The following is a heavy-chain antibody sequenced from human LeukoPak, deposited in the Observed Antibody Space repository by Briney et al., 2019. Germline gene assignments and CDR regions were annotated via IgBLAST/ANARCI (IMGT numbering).Heavy chain of an antibody. J-gene: IGHJ4*02. V-gene: IGHV1-18*01. D-gene: IGHD2-15*01. CDR1: GYTFTSYG. Sequence: ASVKVSCKASGYTFTSYGISWVRQAPGQGLEWMGWISAYNGNTNYAQKLQGRVTMTTDTITSTAYMELRSLRSDDTAVYYCAREGYCSGGTCYSGSIDYWGQGTLVTVSS. CDR3: AREGYCSGGTCYSGSIDY. CDR2: ISAYNGNT.